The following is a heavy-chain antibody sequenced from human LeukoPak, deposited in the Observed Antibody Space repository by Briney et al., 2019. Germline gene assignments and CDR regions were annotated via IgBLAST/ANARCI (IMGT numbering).Heavy chain of an antibody. J-gene: IGHJ4*02. V-gene: IGHV3-48*04. CDR1: GFSFSGYS. CDR3: ARDRDWSFDY. Sequence: GGSLRLSCAASGFSFSGYSMNWVRQAPGKGLEWVAHIRGTSSAMNYAASVRGRFTISRDNAKNALCLEMSSLRAEDTAVYYCARDRDWSFDYWGQGTLVTVSS. CDR2: IRGTSSAM. D-gene: IGHD3-9*01.